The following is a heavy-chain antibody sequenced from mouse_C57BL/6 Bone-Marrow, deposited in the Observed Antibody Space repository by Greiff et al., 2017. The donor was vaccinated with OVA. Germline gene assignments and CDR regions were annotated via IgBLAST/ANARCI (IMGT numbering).Heavy chain of an antibody. CDR3: ARLGWDVDD. CDR2: IDPSDSYT. CDR1: GYTFTSYW. V-gene: IGHV1-59*01. J-gene: IGHJ2*01. Sequence: QVQLQQPGAELVRPGTSVKLSCKASGYTFTSYWMHWVKQRPGQGLEWIGVIDPSDSYTNYNQKFKGKATLTVDTSSSTAYMQLSSLPSEDSAVYYCARLGWDVDDWGKGTTLTVSS. D-gene: IGHD4-1*01.